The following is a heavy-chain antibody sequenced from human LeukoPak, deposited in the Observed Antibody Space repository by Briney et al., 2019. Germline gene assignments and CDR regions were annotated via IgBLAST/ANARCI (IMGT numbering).Heavy chain of an antibody. Sequence: GGSLRLSCAASGFTFSSYEMNWVRQAPGKGLEWVSYISSSGSTIYYADSVKGRFTISRDNAKSSLYLQMNSLRAEDTAVYYCARTDSGYDLLFDYWGQGTLVTVSS. D-gene: IGHD5-12*01. J-gene: IGHJ4*02. CDR2: ISSSGSTI. CDR1: GFTFSSYE. CDR3: ARTDSGYDLLFDY. V-gene: IGHV3-48*03.